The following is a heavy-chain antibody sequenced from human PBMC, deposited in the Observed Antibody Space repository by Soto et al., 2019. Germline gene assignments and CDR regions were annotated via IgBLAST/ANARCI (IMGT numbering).Heavy chain of an antibody. Sequence: GGSLRLSCAASEFTVSSNYMSWVRQAPGKGLEWVSVMYSGGSTYYADSVEGRFTISTDTSKNTLYLQMNSMRAEDTAVYYCVREHYHGNYYYGLDVWGRGTTVTVSS. CDR3: VREHYHGNYYYGLDV. CDR1: EFTVSSNY. J-gene: IGHJ6*02. D-gene: IGHD3-10*01. CDR2: MYSGGST. V-gene: IGHV3-53*01.